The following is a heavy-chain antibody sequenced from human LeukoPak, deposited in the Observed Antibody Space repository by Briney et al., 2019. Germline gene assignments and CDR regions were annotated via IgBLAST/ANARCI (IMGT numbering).Heavy chain of an antibody. CDR1: GIPFKKYG. CDR2: IWHDGSPT. V-gene: IGHV3-33*01. CDR3: VTHYKWDLLVHAFDF. Sequence: PGGSLRLSCAVSGIPFKKYGMRWVRQAPGKGLEWVATIWHDGSPTMYADSAKGRFTVSRDDSKNMLYLQMNSLRAEDTAEYYCVTHYKWDLLVHAFDFWGQGTRVTVSS. J-gene: IGHJ3*01. D-gene: IGHD1-26*01.